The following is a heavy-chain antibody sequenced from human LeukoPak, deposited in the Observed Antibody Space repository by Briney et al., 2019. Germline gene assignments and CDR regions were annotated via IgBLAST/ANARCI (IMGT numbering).Heavy chain of an antibody. CDR1: GFTFSSYA. V-gene: IGHV3-23*01. Sequence: GGSLRLPCAASGFTFSSYAMRWVRQAPGKGREWVSAISGSGGSTYYADSVKGRFTISRDNSKNTLYLQMNSLSAEDTAVYYCAKCRRPSSPPNWFDPWGQGTLVTVSS. J-gene: IGHJ5*02. D-gene: IGHD2-15*01. CDR2: ISGSGGST. CDR3: AKCRRPSSPPNWFDP.